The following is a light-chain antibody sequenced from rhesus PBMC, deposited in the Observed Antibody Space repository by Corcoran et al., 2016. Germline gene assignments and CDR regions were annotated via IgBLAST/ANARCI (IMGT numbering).Light chain of an antibody. J-gene: IGKJ3*01. CDR2: LAS. CDR1: QSLLHSNGNTY. V-gene: IGKV2-91*01. Sequence: DIVMTQTPLSLSVTPGEPASISCRSSQSLLHSNGNTYLFWYLQKPGQSPHLLFYLASKRAFGVPDRFRGRGSCTDFTLKISRVEAEDVGVYYCFQDIQLPFTFGPGTKLDIK. CDR3: FQDIQLPFT.